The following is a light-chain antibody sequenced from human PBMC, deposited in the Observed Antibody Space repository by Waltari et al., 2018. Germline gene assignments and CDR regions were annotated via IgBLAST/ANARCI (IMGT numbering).Light chain of an antibody. CDR2: DAS. V-gene: IGKV3-11*01. CDR1: QSVGTS. CDR3: QQRNTWPRT. Sequence: EIFLTQSPATLSVSAGERAALSCRASQSVGTSLAWYQHRTDQAPRLLIYDASKRAAGIPARFSGSGSGTDFTLAIDTLEPEDFAVYYCQQRNTWPRTFGQGTKVEI. J-gene: IGKJ1*01.